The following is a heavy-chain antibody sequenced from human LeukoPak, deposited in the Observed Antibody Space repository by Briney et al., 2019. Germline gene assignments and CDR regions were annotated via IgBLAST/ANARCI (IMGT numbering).Heavy chain of an antibody. V-gene: IGHV4-34*01. J-gene: IGHJ4*02. CDR3: ARGGSSRDIVVVPAARATYYFDY. CDR1: GGSFSGYY. Sequence: SETLSLTCAVYGGSFSGYYWSWIRQPPGKGLEWIGEINHSGSTNYNPSLKSRVTISVDTSKNQFSLKLSSVTAADTAVYYCARGGSSRDIVVVPAARATYYFDYWGQGTLDTVSS. CDR2: INHSGST. D-gene: IGHD2-2*01.